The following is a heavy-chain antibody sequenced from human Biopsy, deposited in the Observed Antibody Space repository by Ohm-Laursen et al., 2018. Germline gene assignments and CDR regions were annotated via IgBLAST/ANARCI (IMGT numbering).Heavy chain of an antibody. CDR3: AKDDYDRVSSGYYFDY. CDR2: ISSTSNHI. V-gene: IGHV3-21*01. J-gene: IGHJ4*02. Sequence: SLRLSCTATGFTFSSYAMNWVRQAPGKGLEWVASISSTSNHIHYLDSVWGRFTISRDNAENSLYLEMNSLRVEDTAVYYCAKDDYDRVSSGYYFDYWGQGTLVSVSS. D-gene: IGHD3-10*02. CDR1: GFTFSSYA.